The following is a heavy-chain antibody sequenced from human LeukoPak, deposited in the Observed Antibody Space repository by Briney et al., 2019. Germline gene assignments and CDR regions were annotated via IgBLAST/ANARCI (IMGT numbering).Heavy chain of an antibody. J-gene: IGHJ4*02. D-gene: IGHD3-3*01. CDR1: GYIFTGYY. V-gene: IGHV1-2*02. CDR3: AREARVLRFLEWLPYY. CDR2: INPNSGGT. Sequence: GASVKVSCKASGYIFTGYYMHWVRQAPGQGLEWMGWINPNSGGTNYAQKFQGRVTMTRDTSISTAYMELSRLRSDDTAVYYCAREARVLRFLEWLPYYWGQGTLVTVSS.